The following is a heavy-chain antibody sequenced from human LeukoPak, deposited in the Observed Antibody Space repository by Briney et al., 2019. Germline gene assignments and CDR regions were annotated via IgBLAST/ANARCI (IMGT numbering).Heavy chain of an antibody. V-gene: IGHV4-59*01. CDR3: ARGLGGKRDY. D-gene: IGHD1-26*01. J-gene: IGHJ4*02. CDR2: IYYSGST. CDR1: GGSISSYY. Sequence: SETLSLTCTVSGGSISSYYWSWIRQPPGKGLEWIGYIYYSGSTYYNPSLKSRVTISVDTSKNQFSLKLSSVTAADTAVYYCARGLGGKRDYWGQGTLVTVSS.